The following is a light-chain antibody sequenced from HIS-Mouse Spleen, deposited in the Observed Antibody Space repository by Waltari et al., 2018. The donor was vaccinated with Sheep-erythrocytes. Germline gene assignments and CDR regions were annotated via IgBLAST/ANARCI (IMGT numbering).Light chain of an antibody. V-gene: IGLV2-11*01. J-gene: IGLJ1*01. CDR3: CSYAGSYNHV. CDR2: DVS. Sequence: QSALTQPRSVSGSPGQSVTISCTGTSRYVGGYHYVPWYQQHPGKAPKLMIYDVSKRPSGVPDRFSGSKSGNTASLTISGLQAEDEADYYCCSYAGSYNHVFATGTKVTVL. CDR1: SRYVGGYHY.